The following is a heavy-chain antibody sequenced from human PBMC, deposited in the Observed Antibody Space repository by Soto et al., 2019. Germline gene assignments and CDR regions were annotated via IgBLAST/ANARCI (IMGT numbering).Heavy chain of an antibody. CDR3: ARGAYCSSTSCYFYYYYYGMDV. D-gene: IGHD2-2*01. CDR1: GGSISSGGYY. Sequence: PSETLSLTFAVSGGSISSGGYYWSWIRQHPGKGLEWIGYIYYSGSTYYSPSLKSRVTISVDTSKNQFSLKLSSVTAADTAVYYCARGAYCSSTSCYFYYYYYGMDVWGQGTTVTVSS. CDR2: IYYSGST. V-gene: IGHV4-31*11. J-gene: IGHJ6*02.